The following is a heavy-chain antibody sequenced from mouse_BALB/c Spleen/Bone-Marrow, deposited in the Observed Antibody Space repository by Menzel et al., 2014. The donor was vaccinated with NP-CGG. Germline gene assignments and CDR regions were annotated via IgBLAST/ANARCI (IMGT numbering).Heavy chain of an antibody. V-gene: IGHV1-69*02. CDR1: GYTFTSYW. CDR3: TRGDYYGSSSFAY. D-gene: IGHD1-1*01. J-gene: IGHJ3*01. Sequence: LVESGAELVRPGASVKLSCKASGYTFTSYWINWVKQRPGQGPQWIGNIYPSDSYTNYNQKFKDKATLTVDKSSSTAYMQLSSPTSEDSAVYYCTRGDYYGSSSFAYWGQGTLVTVST. CDR2: IYPSDSYT.